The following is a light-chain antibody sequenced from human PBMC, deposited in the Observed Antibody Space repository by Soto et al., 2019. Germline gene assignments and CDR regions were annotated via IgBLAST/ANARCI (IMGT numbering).Light chain of an antibody. CDR2: GAS. CDR1: QSVSSN. Sequence: EIVMTQSPATLSVSPGERATLSCRASQSVSSNLAWYQQKPGQAPRLLIYGASTRATGIPARFIGSGSGTEFTLTISSLQSEDFAVYYCQQYDDWPLTFGGGTKVQI. J-gene: IGKJ4*01. V-gene: IGKV3-15*01. CDR3: QQYDDWPLT.